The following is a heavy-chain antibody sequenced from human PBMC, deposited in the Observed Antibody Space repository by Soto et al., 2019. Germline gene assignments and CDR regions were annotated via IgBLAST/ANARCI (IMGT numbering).Heavy chain of an antibody. CDR3: AHSVVAGLGYYFDY. CDR1: GFSLSSTRVA. CDR2: IYWDDDK. V-gene: IGHV2-5*02. Sequence: QITLKESGPTLVKPTQTLTLTCTFSGFSLSSTRVAVGWIRQPPGKALEWLALIYWDDDKRYSPFLKSRLTIPKDHPKNQVVLTMTNMDPVDTATYYCAHSVVAGLGYYFDYWGQGTLVTVSS. D-gene: IGHD6-19*01. J-gene: IGHJ4*02.